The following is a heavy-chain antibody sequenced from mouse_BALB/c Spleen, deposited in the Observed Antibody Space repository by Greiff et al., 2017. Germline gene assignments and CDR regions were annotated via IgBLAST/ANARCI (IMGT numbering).Heavy chain of an antibody. CDR3: ARGGNSDAMDY. V-gene: IGHV1-14*01. Sequence: EVQLQQSGPELVKPGASVKMSCKASGYTFTSYVMHWVKQKPGQGLEWIGYINPYNDGTKYNEKFKGKATLTSDKSSSTAYMELSSLTSEDSAVYYCARGGNSDAMDYWGQGTSVTVSS. CDR1: GYTFTSYV. CDR2: INPYNDGT. J-gene: IGHJ4*01. D-gene: IGHD3-1*01.